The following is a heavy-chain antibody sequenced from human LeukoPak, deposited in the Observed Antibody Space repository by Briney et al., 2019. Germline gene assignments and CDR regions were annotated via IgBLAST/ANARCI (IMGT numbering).Heavy chain of an antibody. Sequence: SETRSLTCTVSGGSISNYYWIWIRQPPGKGLEWIGHISYSGSTNCNPSLKSRVTISVDTSKNQFSLKVTSVTAADTAVYYYARGHDGVVGWFAPWGRGSLVTVSS. J-gene: IGHJ5*02. V-gene: IGHV4-59*01. CDR2: ISYSGST. CDR1: GGSISNYY. D-gene: IGHD2-15*01. CDR3: ARGHDGVVGWFAP.